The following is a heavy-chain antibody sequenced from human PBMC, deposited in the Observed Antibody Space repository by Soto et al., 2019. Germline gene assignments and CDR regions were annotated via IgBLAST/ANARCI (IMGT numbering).Heavy chain of an antibody. Sequence: GGSLRLSCAASGFTFSTYGMHWVRQAPGKGLEWVAVISYDGGNKYYADSVKGRFTISRDNSKNTLYLQMNSLRAEDTAVYYCAKDLASQSASFYPCFDPWGQGTLVTVSS. CDR2: ISYDGGNK. CDR1: GFTFSTYG. J-gene: IGHJ5*02. D-gene: IGHD1-26*01. V-gene: IGHV3-30*18. CDR3: AKDLASQSASFYPCFDP.